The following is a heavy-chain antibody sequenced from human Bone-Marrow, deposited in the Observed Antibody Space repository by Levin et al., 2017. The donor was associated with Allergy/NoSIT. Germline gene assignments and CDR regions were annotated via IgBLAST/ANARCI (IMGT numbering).Heavy chain of an antibody. V-gene: IGHV1-69*13. J-gene: IGHJ4*02. D-gene: IGHD2-2*01. Sequence: PGASVKVSCKASGGTFSSYTVSWVRQAPGQGLEWMGGIIPIFGSAKYAQNFQGRVTISADESASTVYMELSSLRSEDTAVYYCAPLGYCSGISCYEWGQGTLVTVSS. CDR2: IIPIFGSA. CDR3: APLGYCSGISCYE. CDR1: GGTFSSYT.